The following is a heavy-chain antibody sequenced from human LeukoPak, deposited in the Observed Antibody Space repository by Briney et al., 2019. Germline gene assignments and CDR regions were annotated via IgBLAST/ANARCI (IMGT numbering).Heavy chain of an antibody. CDR3: ARHRSGWLQSSFDY. CDR2: FYYSGRT. Sequence: PSETLSLTCTVSGGSISSGSYYWDWIRQPPGKGLEWIGGFYYSGRTYYNPSLKSRVTISVDTSKNQFSLKLSSVTAADTAVYYCARHRSGWLQSSFDYWGQGTLVTVSS. V-gene: IGHV4-39*01. CDR1: GGSISSGSYY. J-gene: IGHJ4*02. D-gene: IGHD5-24*01.